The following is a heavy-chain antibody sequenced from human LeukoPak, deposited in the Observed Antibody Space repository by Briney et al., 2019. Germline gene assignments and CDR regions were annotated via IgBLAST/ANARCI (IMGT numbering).Heavy chain of an antibody. CDR2: LSASSGST. CDR3: AKGRGGSVLYAFDI. D-gene: IGHD3-10*01. J-gene: IGHJ3*02. Sequence: GGSLRLSCAASGFTFSSYAMSWVRQAPGKGLEWVSTLSASSGSTYYADSVTGRFTFSRDNSKNTLYLQMNSLRADDTAVYFCAKGRGGSVLYAFDIWGRGTMVTVSS. CDR1: GFTFSSYA. V-gene: IGHV3-23*01.